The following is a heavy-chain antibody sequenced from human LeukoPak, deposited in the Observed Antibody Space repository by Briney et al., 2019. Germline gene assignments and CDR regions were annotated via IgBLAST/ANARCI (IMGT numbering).Heavy chain of an antibody. CDR2: SFDSGST. CDR1: GASISNIGYY. CDR3: VRRPAIFGVVTFPNTLEV. J-gene: IGHJ3*01. D-gene: IGHD3-3*01. V-gene: IGHV4-30-2*01. Sequence: KSSETLSLTCSVSGASISNIGYYWTWIRQPPGKGLEWIGYSFDSGSTSYNPSLKNRLKISVDRFNNEFSLRVNSVTAADTAVYYCVRRPAIFGVVTFPNTLEVWGQGTMVTVSS.